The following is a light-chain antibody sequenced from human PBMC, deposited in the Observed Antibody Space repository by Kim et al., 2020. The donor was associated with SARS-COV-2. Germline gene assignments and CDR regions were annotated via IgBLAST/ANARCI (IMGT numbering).Light chain of an antibody. CDR2: EGT. J-gene: IGLJ2*01. V-gene: IGLV3-1*01. Sequence: SYELTQPPSVSVYPGQTAIITCSGDKLGDKYPCWYQQRPGQSPVLVIYEGTARPSGIPERFSGSKSGTTATLTISGTQATDEAVYYCQAWDSRTVIFGGGTKLTVL. CDR1: KLGDKY. CDR3: QAWDSRTVI.